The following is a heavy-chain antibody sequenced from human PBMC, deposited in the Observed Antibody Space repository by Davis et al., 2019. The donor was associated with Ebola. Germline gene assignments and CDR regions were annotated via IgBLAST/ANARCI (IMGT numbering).Heavy chain of an antibody. D-gene: IGHD3-22*01. J-gene: IGHJ4*02. Sequence: ASVKVSCKASGYSFTTFSMHWVRQAPGQGLEWMGWINADNGDTKYSQNFQGRVTITRDTSASTAYMELSSLRSEDTAVYYCARDQVYYYDSSGDLWYWGQGTLVTVSS. CDR1: GYSFTTFS. V-gene: IGHV1-3*01. CDR2: INADNGDT. CDR3: ARDQVYYYDSSGDLWY.